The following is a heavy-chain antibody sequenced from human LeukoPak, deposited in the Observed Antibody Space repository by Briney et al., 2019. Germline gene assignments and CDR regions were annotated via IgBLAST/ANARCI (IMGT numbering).Heavy chain of an antibody. CDR1: GFTFGDYA. V-gene: IGHV3-49*03. Sequence: PGGSLRLSCTASGFTFGDYAMSWFRQAPGKGLEWVGFIRSKAYGGTTEYAASVKGRFTISRDDSKSIAYLQMNSLKTEDTAVYYCTSPTEPYYYYGMDVWGQGTTVTVSS. CDR2: IRSKAYGGTT. D-gene: IGHD4-17*01. J-gene: IGHJ6*02. CDR3: TSPTEPYYYYGMDV.